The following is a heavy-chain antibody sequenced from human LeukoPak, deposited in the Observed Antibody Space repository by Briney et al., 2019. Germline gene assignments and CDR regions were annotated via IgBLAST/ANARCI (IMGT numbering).Heavy chain of an antibody. J-gene: IGHJ4*02. CDR2: IYYSGST. D-gene: IGHD3-10*01. Sequence: SETLSLTCTVSGGSISSYYWSWIRQPPGKGLEWIGYIYYSGSTNYNPSLKSRVTISVDTSKNQFSLKLSSVTAADTAVYYCARRSGSGSYYDFDYWGQGTLVTVSS. CDR3: ARRSGSGSYYDFDY. V-gene: IGHV4-59*01. CDR1: GGSISSYY.